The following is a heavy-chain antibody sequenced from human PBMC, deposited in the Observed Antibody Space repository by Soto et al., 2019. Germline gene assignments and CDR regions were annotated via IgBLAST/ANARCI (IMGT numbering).Heavy chain of an antibody. D-gene: IGHD3-3*01. J-gene: IGHJ4*02. Sequence: GGSLRLSCAASGFTFSSYAMSWVRQAPGKGLEWVSAISGSGGSTYYADSVKGRFTISRDNSKNTLYLQMNSLRAEDTAVYYCAAYDFWSGYYSSNFDYWGQGTLVTVSS. CDR1: GFTFSSYA. CDR2: ISGSGGST. V-gene: IGHV3-23*01. CDR3: AAYDFWSGYYSSNFDY.